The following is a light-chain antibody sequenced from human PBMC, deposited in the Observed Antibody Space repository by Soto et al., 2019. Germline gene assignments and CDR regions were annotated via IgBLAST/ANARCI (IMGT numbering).Light chain of an antibody. CDR1: QSVSTN. J-gene: IGKJ1*01. CDR3: QQYSDWLRT. CDR2: GAS. Sequence: EIVMTQSPDTLSVSPGERATLSCRASQSVSTNLAWYQQTPGQAPRLLLYGASPRATGIPSRFSGCGSGTVFTLTFISPQSEDFAVSYCQQYSDWLRTFGQGAKVEIK. V-gene: IGKV3-15*01.